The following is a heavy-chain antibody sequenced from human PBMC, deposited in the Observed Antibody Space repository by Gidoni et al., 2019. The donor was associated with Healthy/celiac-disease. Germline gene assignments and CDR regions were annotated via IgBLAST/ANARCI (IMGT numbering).Heavy chain of an antibody. CDR3: AGWALVIPHLFGY. CDR1: GGSFSGYY. V-gene: IGHV4-34*01. D-gene: IGHD3-22*01. J-gene: IGHJ4*02. CDR2: INHSGST. Sequence: QVQLQQWGAGLLKPSETLSLTCAVYGGSFSGYYWSWIRQPPGKGLEWIGEINHSGSTNYNPSLKSRVTISVDTSKNQFSLKLSSVTAADTAVYYCAGWALVIPHLFGYWGQGTLVTVSS.